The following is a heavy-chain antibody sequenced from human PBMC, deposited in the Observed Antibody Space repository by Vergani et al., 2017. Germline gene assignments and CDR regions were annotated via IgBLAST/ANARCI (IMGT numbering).Heavy chain of an antibody. D-gene: IGHD3-16*01. CDR2: IDRTGRT. V-gene: IGHV4-38-2*02. CDR3: ARAPMGELPFYYYYYYMDV. CDR1: GYSISSGYF. J-gene: IGHJ6*03. Sequence: QVQLQESGPRLVKPSETLSLICSVSGYSISSGYFWGWIRQSPGKGLEWLGTIDRTGRTHLSPSLKSRLTISVDTTKNQFSLRLTSATAADTAVYYCARAPMGELPFYYYYYYMDVWGK.